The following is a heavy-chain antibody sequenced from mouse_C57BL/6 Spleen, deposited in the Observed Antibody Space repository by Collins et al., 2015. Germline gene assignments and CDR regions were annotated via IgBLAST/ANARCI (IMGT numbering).Heavy chain of an antibody. CDR1: GFSLTSYG. Sequence: QVQLKQSGPGLVQPSQSLSITCTVSGFSLTSYGVHWVRQSPGKGLEWLGVIWRGGSTDYNAAFMSRLSITKDNSKSQVFFKMNSLQADDTAIYYCAKKDYYGSSYYYAMDYWGQGTSVTVSS. CDR2: IWRGGST. D-gene: IGHD1-1*01. J-gene: IGHJ4*01. V-gene: IGHV2-5*01. CDR3: AKKDYYGSSYYYAMDY.